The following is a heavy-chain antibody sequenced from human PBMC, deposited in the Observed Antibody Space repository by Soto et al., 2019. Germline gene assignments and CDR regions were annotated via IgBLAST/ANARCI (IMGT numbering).Heavy chain of an antibody. J-gene: IGHJ4*02. V-gene: IGHV1-2*02. CDR2: INPSSGGT. D-gene: IGHD2-8*02. Sequence: APVKVSCKGSGYNFTDYFIQWVRQAPGQGLEWMGWINPSSGGTYHIQRFQGRVTMTRDTSITTAYMELSRLRSDDTAVYYCARGFWWRDLDYWGQGTPVTVSS. CDR1: GYNFTDYF. CDR3: ARGFWWRDLDY.